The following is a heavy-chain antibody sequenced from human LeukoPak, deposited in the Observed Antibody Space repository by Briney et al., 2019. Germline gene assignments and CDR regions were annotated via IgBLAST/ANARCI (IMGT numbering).Heavy chain of an antibody. CDR1: GFTFSSYS. CDR2: ISSSSSTI. D-gene: IGHD3-3*01. V-gene: IGHV3-48*01. CDR3: AKTRRPYYDFWSGFPFDY. Sequence: GGSLRLSCAASGFTFSSYSMNWVRQAPGKGLEWVSYISSSSSTIYYADSVKGRFTISRDNAKNSLYLQMNSLRAEDTAVYYCAKTRRPYYDFWSGFPFDYWGQGTLVTVSS. J-gene: IGHJ4*02.